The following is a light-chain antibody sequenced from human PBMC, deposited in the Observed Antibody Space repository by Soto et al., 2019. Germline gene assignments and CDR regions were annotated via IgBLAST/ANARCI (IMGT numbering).Light chain of an antibody. Sequence: QSVLAQPASVSGSPGQSITISCTGTSSDIGGYDYVSWYQQRPGKAPKLMIYEVRYRPSGVSNRFSGSKSGNTASLTISGLQAEDEAVSYCCSYTRTSNHYFFGSGTKVTVL. J-gene: IGLJ1*01. CDR3: CSYTRTSNHYF. V-gene: IGLV2-14*01. CDR2: EVR. CDR1: SSDIGGYDY.